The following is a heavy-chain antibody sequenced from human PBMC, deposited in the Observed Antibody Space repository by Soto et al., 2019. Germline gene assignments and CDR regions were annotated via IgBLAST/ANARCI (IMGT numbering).Heavy chain of an antibody. CDR2: INPSGGST. D-gene: IGHD3-10*01. V-gene: IGHV1-46*01. CDR3: ARETYYYGSGTLPTGY. Sequence: QVQLVQSGAAVKKPGASVKVSCKASGYTFTSYYMHWVRQAPGQGLEWMGIINPSGGSTSYAQKFQGRVTMTRDTSTSTVYMELSSLRSEDTAVYYCARETYYYGSGTLPTGYWGQGTLVTVSS. CDR1: GYTFTSYY. J-gene: IGHJ4*02.